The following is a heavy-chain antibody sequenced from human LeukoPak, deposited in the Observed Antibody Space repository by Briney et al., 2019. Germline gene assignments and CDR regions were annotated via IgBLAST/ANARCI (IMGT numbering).Heavy chain of an antibody. V-gene: IGHV3-30-3*01. CDR3: ARDCSSTSCYRGYDY. D-gene: IGHD2-2*01. CDR1: GFTFSSYA. CDR2: ISYDGSNK. J-gene: IGHJ4*02. Sequence: GGSLRLSCAASGFTFSSYAMHWVRQAPGKGLEWVAVISYDGSNKYYADSVKGRFTISRDNSKNTLYLQMNSLRAEDTAVYYCARDCSSTSCYRGYDYWGQGTLVTVSS.